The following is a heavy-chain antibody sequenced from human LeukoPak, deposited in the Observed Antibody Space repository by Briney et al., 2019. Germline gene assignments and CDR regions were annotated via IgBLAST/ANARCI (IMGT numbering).Heavy chain of an antibody. CDR3: AREKVGVSDY. Sequence: GGSLRLSCATSGFTFSTSSMNWVRQAPGKGLEWISHITSSTDTMYYADSVKGRFTISRDNAKNSLYLQMNSLRDEDTAVYYCAREKVGVSDYWGQGTLVPVSS. CDR2: ITSSTDTM. D-gene: IGHD2-8*01. CDR1: GFTFSTSS. V-gene: IGHV3-48*02. J-gene: IGHJ4*02.